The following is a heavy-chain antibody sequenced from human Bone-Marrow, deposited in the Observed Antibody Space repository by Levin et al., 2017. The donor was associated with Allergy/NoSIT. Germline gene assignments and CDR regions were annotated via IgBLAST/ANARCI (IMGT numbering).Heavy chain of an antibody. CDR2: ISSSGSDM. Sequence: GESLKISCAGSGFPFSTYSFNWVRQAPGKGLEWVSSISSSGSDMYYVDSVRGRFTISRDNAKNSLTLQMNSLRAEDTAVYYCARGIIGDVRVAHKEAFDIWGQGTMVSVSS. CDR1: GFPFSTYS. D-gene: IGHD2-8*02. V-gene: IGHV3-21*01. CDR3: ARGIIGDVRVAHKEAFDI. J-gene: IGHJ3*02.